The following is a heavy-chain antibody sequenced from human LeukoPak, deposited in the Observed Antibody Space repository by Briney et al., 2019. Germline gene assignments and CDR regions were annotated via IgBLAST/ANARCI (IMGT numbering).Heavy chain of an antibody. V-gene: IGHV3-21*01. CDR1: GFTFSSYS. CDR3: ARVVGATTAFDI. Sequence: GRSLRLSCAASGFTFSSYSMNWVRQAPGKGLEWVSSISSSSSYIYYADSVKGRFTISRDNAKNSLYLQMNSLRAEDTAVYYCARVVGATTAFDIWGQGTMVTVSS. J-gene: IGHJ3*02. CDR2: ISSSSSYI. D-gene: IGHD1-26*01.